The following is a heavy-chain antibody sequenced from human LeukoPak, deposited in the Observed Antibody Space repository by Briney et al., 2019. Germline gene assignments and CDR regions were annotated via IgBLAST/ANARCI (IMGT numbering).Heavy chain of an antibody. CDR2: IIPIFGTA. J-gene: IGHJ6*03. CDR3: GGTVIQVGAPPDHYYYYMDV. CDR1: GGTFSSYA. V-gene: IGHV1-69*05. Sequence: GASVKVSCKASGGTFSSYAISWVRQAPGQGLEWMGGIIPIFGTANYAQKFQGRVTITTDESTNTAYVELSSLRSEDTAVYYCGGTVIQVGAPPDHYYYYMDVWGKGTTVTVSS. D-gene: IGHD1-26*01.